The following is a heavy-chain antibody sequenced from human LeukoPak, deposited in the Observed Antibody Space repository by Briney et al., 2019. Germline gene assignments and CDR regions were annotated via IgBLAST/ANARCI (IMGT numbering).Heavy chain of an antibody. D-gene: IGHD3-10*01. CDR2: INPSGGST. J-gene: IGHJ4*02. Sequence: ASVTVSCKASGYTFTSYYMHWVRQAPGQGLEWMGIINPSGGSTSYAQKFQGRVTMTRDTSTSTAYVELRSLRSDDTAVFYCARDQSFGAGSYQDYWGQGTLVTVFS. CDR3: ARDQSFGAGSYQDY. CDR1: GYTFTSYY. V-gene: IGHV1-46*01.